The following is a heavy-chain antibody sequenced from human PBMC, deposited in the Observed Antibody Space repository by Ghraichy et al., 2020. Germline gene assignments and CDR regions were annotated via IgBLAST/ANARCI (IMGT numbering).Heavy chain of an antibody. CDR2: IYYSGST. D-gene: IGHD3-16*01. J-gene: IGHJ6*02. V-gene: IGHV4-39*07. CDR3: ARGAVVVWHSLDYYYGMDV. Sequence: SETLSLTCTVSGGSISSSSYYWGWIRQPPGKGLEWIGSIYYSGSTYYNPSLKSRVTISVDTSKNQFSLKLSSVTAADTAVYYCARGAVVVWHSLDYYYGMDVWGQGTTVTVSS. CDR1: GGSISSSSYY.